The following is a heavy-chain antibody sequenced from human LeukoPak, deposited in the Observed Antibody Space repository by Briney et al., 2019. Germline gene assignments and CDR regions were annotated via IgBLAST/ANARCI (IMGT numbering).Heavy chain of an antibody. J-gene: IGHJ4*02. CDR1: GFTFVDYG. D-gene: IGHD3-3*02. V-gene: IGHV3-20*04. CDR3: ARDRLGPSFSVSHFDL. CDR2: INYNGAIT. Sequence: GSLRLSCATSGFTFVDYGLSWVRRVPGKGLEWLCAINYNGAITDYADSVKGRFTISRDNAKNSLYLRMDSLRAEDTALYYCARDRLGPSFSVSHFDLWGQGTLVTVSS.